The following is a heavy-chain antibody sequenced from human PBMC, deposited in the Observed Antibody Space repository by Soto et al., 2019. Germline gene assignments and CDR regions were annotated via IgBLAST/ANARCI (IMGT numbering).Heavy chain of an antibody. J-gene: IGHJ4*02. CDR2: MYSSGSS. CDR1: GGSISSYK. Sequence: SETLSVTCTVSGGSISSYKWSWIRQSPGKGLEWIAYMYSSGSSDYNPSLKGRVTISMDTSKNQYSLKLNSATAADTAVYYCAREWSAFDYWGQGILVTVSS. V-gene: IGHV4-59*01. CDR3: AREWSAFDY. D-gene: IGHD2-15*01.